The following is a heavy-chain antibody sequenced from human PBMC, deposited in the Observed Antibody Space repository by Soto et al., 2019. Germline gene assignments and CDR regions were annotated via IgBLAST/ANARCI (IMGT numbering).Heavy chain of an antibody. V-gene: IGHV4-39*01. CDR3: ARREINWFDP. CDR1: GGSISSSSYY. D-gene: IGHD1-26*01. CDR2: IYYSGST. J-gene: IGHJ5*02. Sequence: SETLSLTCTVSGGSISSSSYYWGWIRQPPGKGLEWNGSIYYSGSTYYNPSLKSRVTISVDTSKNQFSLKLSSVTAADTAVYYCARREINWFDPWGQGTLVTVSS.